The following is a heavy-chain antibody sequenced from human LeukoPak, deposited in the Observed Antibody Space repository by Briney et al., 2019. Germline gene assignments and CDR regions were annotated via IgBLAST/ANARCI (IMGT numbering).Heavy chain of an antibody. Sequence: GGSLRLSCAASGFTFSSYAMSWVRQAPGKGLEWVSAISGSGGSTYYADSVKGWFTISRDNSKSTLYLQMNSLRAEDTAVYYCAKSPSTVTTNWFDPWGQGTLVTVSS. CDR3: AKSPSTVTTNWFDP. CDR2: ISGSGGST. CDR1: GFTFSSYA. D-gene: IGHD4-11*01. V-gene: IGHV3-23*01. J-gene: IGHJ5*02.